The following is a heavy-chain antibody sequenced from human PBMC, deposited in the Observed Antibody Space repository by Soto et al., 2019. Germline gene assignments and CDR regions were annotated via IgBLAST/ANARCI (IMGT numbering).Heavy chain of an antibody. CDR2: IKQDGSEK. D-gene: IGHD5-12*01. V-gene: IGHV3-7*03. CDR3: ARGTTSGATYFDY. Sequence: EVQLVESGRGLVQPGGSLRLSCAASGFTFSSYWMHWVRQAPGKGLEWVARIKQDGSEKYYVDSVKGRFTISRDNAEMSLYLQMNSLRAEDTGVYYCARGTTSGATYFDYWGQGTLVTVSS. CDR1: GFTFSSYW. J-gene: IGHJ4*02.